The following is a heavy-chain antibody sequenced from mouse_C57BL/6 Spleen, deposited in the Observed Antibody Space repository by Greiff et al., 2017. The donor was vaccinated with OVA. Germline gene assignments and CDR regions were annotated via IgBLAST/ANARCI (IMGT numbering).Heavy chain of an antibody. CDR1: GFNIKDVY. Sequence: DVQLVESGAELVRPGASVKLSCTASGFNIKDVYMHWVKQRPEQGLEWIGWIDPENGDTEYASKFQGKATITADTSSNTAYLQLSSLTSEDTAVYYCTYYGNSWFAYWGQGTLVTVSA. CDR3: TYYGNSWFAY. V-gene: IGHV14-4*01. D-gene: IGHD2-1*01. J-gene: IGHJ3*01. CDR2: IDPENGDT.